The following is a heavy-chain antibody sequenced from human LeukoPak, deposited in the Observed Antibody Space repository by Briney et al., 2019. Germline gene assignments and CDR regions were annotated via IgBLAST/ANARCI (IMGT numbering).Heavy chain of an antibody. D-gene: IGHD6-19*01. CDR2: AGDSAATT. CDR1: GFTFATYG. V-gene: IGHV3-23*01. J-gene: IGHJ4*02. CDR3: AKSLPGIAVAASFGY. Sequence: GGSLRLSCAASGFTFATYGMSWVRQAPGKGLEWVSVAGDSAATTHYADSVKGRFFISRDNSKNTLYLQMNSLRAEDTAVYYCAKSLPGIAVAASFGYWGQGTLVTVSS.